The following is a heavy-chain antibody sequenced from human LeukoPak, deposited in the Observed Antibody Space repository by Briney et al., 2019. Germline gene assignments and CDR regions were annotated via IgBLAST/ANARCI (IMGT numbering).Heavy chain of an antibody. V-gene: IGHV3-64*02. J-gene: IGHJ4*02. CDR1: GFTFSSYA. CDR2: ISSNGGST. D-gene: IGHD3-16*02. CDR3: ARQRLRLGELSLLLDY. Sequence: GGSLRLSCAASGFTFSSYALHWVRQASGKGLEYVSFISSNGGSTYYADSVRGRFTISRDNSNNTLYLQMGSLSADDMAVYYCARQRLRLGELSLLLDYWGQGSLVTVSS.